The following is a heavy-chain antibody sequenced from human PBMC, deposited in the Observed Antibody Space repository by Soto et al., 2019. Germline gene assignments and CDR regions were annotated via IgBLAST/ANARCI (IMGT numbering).Heavy chain of an antibody. CDR3: AKMERTQLWLLVQN. Sequence: TLSLTCSVYVACITNSDFFWSRVRQHPDKGLEWLAYITYGGSIDYNPSRRSRLSVSIDKSKSQFSLNVRSVTAADTAVYFCAKMERTQLWLLVQNWGQ. CDR1: VACITNSDFF. V-gene: IGHV4-31*03. D-gene: IGHD5-18*01. J-gene: IGHJ1*01. CDR2: ITYGGSI.